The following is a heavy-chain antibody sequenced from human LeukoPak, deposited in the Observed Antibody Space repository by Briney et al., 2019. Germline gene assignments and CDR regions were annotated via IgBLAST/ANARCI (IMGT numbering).Heavy chain of an antibody. Sequence: GRSLRLSCAASGFTLGSYGMHWVRQAPGKGLEWVASISYDGSNKYYADSVKGRFTISRDNSKNTLYLQMNSLRAEDTAVYYCANTYSSSWYPWFDPWGQGTLVTVSS. CDR2: ISYDGSNK. J-gene: IGHJ5*02. D-gene: IGHD6-13*01. CDR1: GFTLGSYG. V-gene: IGHV3-30*18. CDR3: ANTYSSSWYPWFDP.